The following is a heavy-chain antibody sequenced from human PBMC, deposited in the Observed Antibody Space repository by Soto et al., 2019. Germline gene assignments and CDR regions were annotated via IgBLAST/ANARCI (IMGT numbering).Heavy chain of an antibody. CDR1: GGTFSSYA. CDR3: ARGGHIAVVTASFDY. D-gene: IGHD2-21*02. J-gene: IGHJ4*02. Sequence: ASVKVSCKASGGTFSSYAISCVRQAPGQGLEWMGIIHPSGGGSTYAQKFLGRVTMTRDTSTSTVFMELSSLRSADTAVYYCARGGHIAVVTASFDYWGQGTLVTVSS. V-gene: IGHV1-46*01. CDR2: IHPSGGGS.